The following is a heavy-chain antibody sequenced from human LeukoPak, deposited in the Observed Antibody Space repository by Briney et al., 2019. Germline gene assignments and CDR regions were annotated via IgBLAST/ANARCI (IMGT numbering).Heavy chain of an antibody. CDR3: ARQNPAASGQGLDF. CDR2: IYFSGTT. CDR1: GGSISGYY. D-gene: IGHD6-13*01. V-gene: IGHV4-59*08. J-gene: IGHJ4*02. Sequence: SETLSLTCTVSGGSISGYYWSWIRQPPGKGLEWIGYIYFSGTTNYNPSLKSRVTLSVDASKNQFSLELTSVTAADTAVYYCARQNPAASGQGLDFWGQGTLVTVS.